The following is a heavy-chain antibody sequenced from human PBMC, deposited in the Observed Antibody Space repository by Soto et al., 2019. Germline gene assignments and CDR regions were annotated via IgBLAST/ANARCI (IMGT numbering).Heavy chain of an antibody. CDR3: ARSRIVGASDSFDI. V-gene: IGHV5-51*01. Sequence: GESLKISCTGSGYMFRSYWIAWVRQMPGKGLEWMGLIYPGDSDTRYSPSFQGQVTISVDKSINTAHLQWSGLKASDTAMYYCARSRIVGASDSFDIWGQATMVTVSS. D-gene: IGHD1-26*01. CDR2: IYPGDSDT. CDR1: GYMFRSYW. J-gene: IGHJ3*02.